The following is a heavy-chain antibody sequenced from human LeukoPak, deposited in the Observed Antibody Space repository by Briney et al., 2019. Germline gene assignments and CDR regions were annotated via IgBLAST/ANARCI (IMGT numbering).Heavy chain of an antibody. CDR1: GFTFSSYW. Sequence: GGSLRLSCAASGFTFSSYWLTWVRQASGKGLEWVSSISSSSSYIYYADSVKGRFTISRDSAKNSLYLQMNSLRAEDTAVYYCARSTPSTGYYYYYYMDVWGKGTTVTVSS. V-gene: IGHV3-21*01. CDR2: ISSSSSYI. D-gene: IGHD1-14*01. J-gene: IGHJ6*03. CDR3: ARSTPSTGYYYYYYMDV.